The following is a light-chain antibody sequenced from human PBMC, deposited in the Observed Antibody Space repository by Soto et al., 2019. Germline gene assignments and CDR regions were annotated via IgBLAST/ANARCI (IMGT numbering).Light chain of an antibody. Sequence: EIVLTQSPATLSVSPGERLTLSCRASQSVTNNLAGYQHRAGQAPRLLISAAPTGATATPARFSGGGFGPEFTLTINSLQSEDFATCYCHQYHRCPVTFGGGTKVAI. V-gene: IGKV3-15*01. CDR1: QSVTNN. CDR2: AAP. J-gene: IGKJ4*01. CDR3: HQYHRCPVT.